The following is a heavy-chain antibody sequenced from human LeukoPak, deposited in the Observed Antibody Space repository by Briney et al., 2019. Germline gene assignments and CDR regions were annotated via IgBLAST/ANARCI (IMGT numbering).Heavy chain of an antibody. CDR3: ARNSGGGKYYDFWSGYYVPFDY. V-gene: IGHV1-69*01. D-gene: IGHD3-3*01. CDR2: IIPIFGTA. Sequence: ASVKVSCKASGGTFSSYAISWVRQAPGQGLEWMGGIIPIFGTANYAQKFQGRVTITADESTSTAYMELSSLRSEDTAVYYCARNSGGGKYYDFWSGYYVPFDYWGQGTLVTVSS. J-gene: IGHJ4*02. CDR1: GGTFSSYA.